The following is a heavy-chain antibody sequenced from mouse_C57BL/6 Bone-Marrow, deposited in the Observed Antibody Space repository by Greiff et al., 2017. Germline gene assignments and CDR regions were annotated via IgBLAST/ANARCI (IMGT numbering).Heavy chain of an antibody. Sequence: VQLQQSGAELVRPGASVKLSCKASGYTFTDYYINWVKQRPGQGLEWIARIYPGSGNTYYNEKFKGKATLTAEKSSSTAYMQLSSLTSEDSAVYFCAKSTHVYYFDYWGQGTTLTVSS. D-gene: IGHD2-1*01. J-gene: IGHJ2*01. CDR1: GYTFTDYY. V-gene: IGHV1-76*01. CDR2: IYPGSGNT. CDR3: AKSTHVYYFDY.